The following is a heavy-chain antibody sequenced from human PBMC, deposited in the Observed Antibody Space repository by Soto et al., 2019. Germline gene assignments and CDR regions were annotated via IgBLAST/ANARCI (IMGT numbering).Heavy chain of an antibody. CDR3: ARSGYCSGGSCYPTL. CDR1: GGSISSYY. Sequence: PSETLSLTCTVSGGSISSYYWSWIRQPPGKGLEWIGYIYYNGSTNYNPSLKSRVTISVDTSKNQFSLKLSSVTAADSAVYYCARSGYCSGGSCYPTLWGQGTLVTVSS. V-gene: IGHV4-59*01. J-gene: IGHJ4*02. D-gene: IGHD2-15*01. CDR2: IYYNGST.